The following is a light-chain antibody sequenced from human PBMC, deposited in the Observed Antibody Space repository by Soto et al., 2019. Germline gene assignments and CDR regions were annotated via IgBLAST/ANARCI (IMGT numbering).Light chain of an antibody. CDR3: STWDDNLSVV. CDR1: SSNIGKNA. J-gene: IGLJ2*01. Sequence: QSVLTQPPSVSEAPRQRVTISCSGSSSNIGKNAVNWYQQLPGEAPSLLIYSNDLRPSRVSDRFSGSKSGTSASLAISGLQSEDEADYYCSTWDDNLSVVFGGGTKLTVL. V-gene: IGLV1-36*01. CDR2: SND.